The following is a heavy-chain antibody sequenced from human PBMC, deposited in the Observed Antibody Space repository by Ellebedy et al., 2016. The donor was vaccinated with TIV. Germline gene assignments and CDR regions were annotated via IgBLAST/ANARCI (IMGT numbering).Heavy chain of an antibody. CDR3: ARLPGVVTAIRDFDY. Sequence: SETLSLTCAVYGGSFSGYYWSWIRQPPGKGLAWIGEINHSGSTNYNPSLKSRVTISVDTSKNQFSLKLSSVTAADTAVYYCARLPGVVTAIRDFDYWGQGTLVTVSS. J-gene: IGHJ4*02. V-gene: IGHV4-34*01. D-gene: IGHD2-21*02. CDR2: INHSGST. CDR1: GGSFSGYY.